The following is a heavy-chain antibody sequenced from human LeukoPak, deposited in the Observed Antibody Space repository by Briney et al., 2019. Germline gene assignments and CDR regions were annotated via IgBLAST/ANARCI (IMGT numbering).Heavy chain of an antibody. CDR1: GYTFTSYD. V-gene: IGHV1-8*01. CDR2: MNPNSGNT. CDR3: AREVGIRGHFDY. D-gene: IGHD1-26*01. J-gene: IGHJ4*02. Sequence: ASVKVSCKASGYTFTSYDINWVRRATGQGLEWMGWMNPNSGNTGYAQKFQGRVTMTRDTSTSTVYKELSSLRSEDTAVYYCAREVGIRGHFDYWGRGTPVTVSS.